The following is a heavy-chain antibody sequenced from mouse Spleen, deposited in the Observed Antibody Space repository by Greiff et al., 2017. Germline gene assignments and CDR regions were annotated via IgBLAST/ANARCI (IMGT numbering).Heavy chain of an antibody. V-gene: IGHV1-4*01. CDR1: GYTFTSYT. CDR3: ARFGGSSPFDY. CDR2: INPSSGYT. J-gene: IGHJ2*01. Sequence: QVQLQQSGAELARPGASVKMSCKASGYTFTSYTMHWVKQRPGQGLEWIGYINPSSGYTKYNQKFKDKATLTADKSSSTAYMQLSSLTSEDSAVYYGARFGGSSPFDYWGQGTTLTVSS. D-gene: IGHD1-1*01.